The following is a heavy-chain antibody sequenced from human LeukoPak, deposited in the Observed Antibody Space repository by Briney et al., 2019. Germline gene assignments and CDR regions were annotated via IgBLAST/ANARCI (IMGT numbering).Heavy chain of an antibody. CDR1: GFTFSSYA. CDR2: ISGSGGST. Sequence: GGSLRLSCAASGFTFSSYAMSWVRQAPGKGLEWVSAISGSGGSTYYADSVKGRFTISRDNSKNTLYLQMNSLRAEDTAVYCCAKDLLRQIVVVPAARGCAFDIWGQGAMVTVS. D-gene: IGHD2-2*01. V-gene: IGHV3-23*01. J-gene: IGHJ3*02. CDR3: AKDLLRQIVVVPAARGCAFDI.